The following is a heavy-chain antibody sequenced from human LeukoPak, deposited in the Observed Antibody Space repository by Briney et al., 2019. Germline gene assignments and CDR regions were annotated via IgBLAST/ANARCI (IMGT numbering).Heavy chain of an antibody. J-gene: IGHJ6*02. V-gene: IGHV5-51*01. Sequence: GESLKISCKGSGYSFIRHWIGWVRQMPGKGLEWMGIIYPGDSDSRYSPSFQGQVTISADKSISTAYLQWSSLKASDTAMYYCARVQDSSGSYFYGMDVWGQGTTVTVSS. CDR1: GYSFIRHW. D-gene: IGHD3-22*01. CDR3: ARVQDSSGSYFYGMDV. CDR2: IYPGDSDS.